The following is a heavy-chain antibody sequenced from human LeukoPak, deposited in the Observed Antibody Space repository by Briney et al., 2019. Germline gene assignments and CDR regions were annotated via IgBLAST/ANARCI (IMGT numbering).Heavy chain of an antibody. CDR1: GFTFSSYA. CDR3: ARVVVAAHENWFDP. V-gene: IGHV3-23*01. Sequence: PGGSLRLSCAASGFTFSSYAMSWVRQAPGNGLEWVSAISGSGGSTYYADSVKGRFTISRDNSKNTLYLQMNSLRAEDTAVYYCARVVVAAHENWFDPWGQGTLVTVSS. CDR2: ISGSGGST. D-gene: IGHD2-15*01. J-gene: IGHJ5*02.